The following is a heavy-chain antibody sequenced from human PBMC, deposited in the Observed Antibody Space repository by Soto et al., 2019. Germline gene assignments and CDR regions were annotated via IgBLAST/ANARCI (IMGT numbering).Heavy chain of an antibody. Sequence: QLQLQESGSGLVKPSQTLSLTCAVSGGSISSGGYSWSWIRQPPGKGLEWIGYIYHSGSTYYNPSLKSRVTISVDRSKNQFSLKLSSVNAADTAVYYCAREVVATIFGFPYNWFDPWGQGTLVTVSS. CDR2: IYHSGST. J-gene: IGHJ5*02. CDR3: AREVVATIFGFPYNWFDP. CDR1: GGSISSGGYS. D-gene: IGHD5-12*01. V-gene: IGHV4-30-2*01.